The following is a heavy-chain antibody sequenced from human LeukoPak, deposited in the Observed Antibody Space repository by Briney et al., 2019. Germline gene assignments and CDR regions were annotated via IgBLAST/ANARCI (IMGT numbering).Heavy chain of an antibody. D-gene: IGHD2-15*01. CDR1: GFILINYA. CDR2: SSGAGAST. J-gene: IGHJ3*01. V-gene: IGHV3-23*01. Sequence: GGSLRLSCAASGFILINYAMGWVRQAPGKGLEWVAFSSGAGASTYYSASVKGRFTISRDLSKNSLHLQMNSLKPEDTAVYYCTGDSDLQPRNGFDVWGQGTLATVSS. CDR3: TGDSDLQPRNGFDV.